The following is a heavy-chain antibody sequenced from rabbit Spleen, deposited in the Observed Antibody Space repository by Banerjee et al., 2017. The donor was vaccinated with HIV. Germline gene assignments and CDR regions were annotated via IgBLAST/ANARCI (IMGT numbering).Heavy chain of an antibody. Sequence: QSLEESGGDLVKPEGSLTLTCTASGFSFSNSYYLCWVHQAPGKGLECIACIYGGSGGSTWYASWAKGRFTISKTSSTTVTLQLTSLTAADTATYFCARGSAAMTMVITGFYFGLWGQGTLVTVS. CDR3: ARGSAAMTMVITGFYFGL. CDR2: IYGGSGGST. V-gene: IGHV1S40*01. J-gene: IGHJ4*01. CDR1: GFSFSNSYY. D-gene: IGHD2-1*01.